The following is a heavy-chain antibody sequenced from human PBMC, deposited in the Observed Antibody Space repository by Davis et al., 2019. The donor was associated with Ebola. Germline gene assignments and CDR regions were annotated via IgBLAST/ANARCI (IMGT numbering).Heavy chain of an antibody. V-gene: IGHV3-53*01. Sequence: GGSLRLSCDASGFTVRNTHMSWVRQAPGKGLEWVSGIYGGDTHYAESVKGRFTISRDNSKNTLHLEMNSLRVEDTAVYYCARDLIIVVVPAAEGEGYYYGMDVWGKGTTVTVSS. D-gene: IGHD2-2*01. J-gene: IGHJ6*04. CDR1: GFTVRNTH. CDR2: IYGGDT. CDR3: ARDLIIVVVPAAEGEGYYYGMDV.